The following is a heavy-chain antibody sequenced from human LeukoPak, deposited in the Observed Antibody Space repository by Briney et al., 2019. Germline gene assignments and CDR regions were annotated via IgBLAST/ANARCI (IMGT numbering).Heavy chain of an antibody. J-gene: IGHJ4*02. Sequence: PGGSLRLSCAASGFTVSSNFLSWVRQPPGKGLEWVSVIYSGGSTYYADSVKGRFTISRDNSKNTLYLQMNSLRAEDTAVYYCARDSPSGATDYWGQGTLVTVSS. CDR3: ARDSPSGATDY. CDR2: IYSGGST. D-gene: IGHD1-26*01. V-gene: IGHV3-53*01. CDR1: GFTVSSNF.